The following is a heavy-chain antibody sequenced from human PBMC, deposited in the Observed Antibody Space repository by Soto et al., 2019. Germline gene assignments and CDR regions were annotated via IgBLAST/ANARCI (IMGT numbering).Heavy chain of an antibody. J-gene: IGHJ4*02. D-gene: IGHD3-22*01. CDR2: ISAYNGNT. V-gene: IGHV1-18*03. Sequence: QVQLVQSGAEVKKPGASVKVSCRASGYTFTSYGISWVRQAPGQGLEWMGWISAYNGNTNYAQKLQGRVTMTTDTATRKAYMEPRSRRSDDMAVYYCERLGYEVVVDRWGQGTLVTVSS. CDR3: ERLGYEVVVDR. CDR1: GYTFTSYG.